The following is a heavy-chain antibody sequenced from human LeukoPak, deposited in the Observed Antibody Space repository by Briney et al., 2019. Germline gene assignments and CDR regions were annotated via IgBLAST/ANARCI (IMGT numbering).Heavy chain of an antibody. CDR2: IIPIFGTA. J-gene: IGHJ3*02. CDR3: ARDNGGWGSTSCYFCAFDI. D-gene: IGHD2-2*01. CDR1: GGTFSSYA. V-gene: IGHV1-69*13. Sequence: GASVKVSCKASGGTFSSYAISWVRQAPGQGLEWMGGIIPIFGTANYAQKFQGRVTITADESTSTAYMELSSLRSEDTAVYYCARDNGGWGSTSCYFCAFDIWGQGTMVTVSS.